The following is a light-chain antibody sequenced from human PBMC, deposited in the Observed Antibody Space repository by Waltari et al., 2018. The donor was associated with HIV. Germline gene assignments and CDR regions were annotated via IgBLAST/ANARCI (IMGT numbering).Light chain of an antibody. J-gene: IGLJ3*02. CDR1: ALPTRV. V-gene: IGLV3-10*01. CDR2: DDP. Sequence: SYELTQPPSVSVSPGQKARIPCSGDALPTRVAHWYQQKSGQAPVLVISDDPHRPPGISERFSGSSSGTVATLTISGAQVDDESDYYFYSTDNSGNHVWVFGGGTKLTVL. CDR3: YSTDNSGNHVWV.